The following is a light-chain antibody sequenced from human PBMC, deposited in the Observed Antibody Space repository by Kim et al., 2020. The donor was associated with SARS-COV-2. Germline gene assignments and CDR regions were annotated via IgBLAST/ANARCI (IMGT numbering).Light chain of an antibody. V-gene: IGLV2-14*04. CDR2: DVN. J-gene: IGLJ2*01. Sequence: GQSITLSCTGTSSDVGGYNYVSWFQQHPGEAPKVIIYDVNQRPSGVSDRFSASKSGNTASLTISGLQAEDEADYYCSSYTSSSTRLFGGGTQLTVL. CDR1: SSDVGGYNY. CDR3: SSYTSSSTRL.